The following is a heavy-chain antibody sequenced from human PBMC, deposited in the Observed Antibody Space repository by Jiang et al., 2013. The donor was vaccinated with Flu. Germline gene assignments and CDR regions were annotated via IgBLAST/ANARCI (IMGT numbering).Heavy chain of an antibody. V-gene: IGHV1-3*04. D-gene: IGHD3-10*01. J-gene: IGHJ4*02. CDR1: GYTFISNI. CDR3: ARGYGPGSYCDV. Sequence: GAEVKKPGASVKVSCKASGYTFISNIIHWMRQAPGQSLEWMGWIHTGNGNTRYSQNFQGRVIITRDTSASTAYMELSSLRSEDTAMYYCARGYGPGSYCDVWGQGTLVTASS. CDR2: IHTGNGNT.